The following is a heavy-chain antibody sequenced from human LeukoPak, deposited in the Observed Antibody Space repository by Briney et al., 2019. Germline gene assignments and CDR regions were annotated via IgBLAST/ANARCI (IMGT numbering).Heavy chain of an antibody. J-gene: IGHJ4*02. D-gene: IGHD4-17*01. V-gene: IGHV4-61*02. CDR1: GGSISSGSYY. CDR2: IYTSGST. CDR3: ARATPGFDY. Sequence: SETLSLTCTVSGGSISSGSYYWRWVRQPAGKGLEWTGRIYTSGSTNYNPSLKSRVTISVDTSKNQFSLKLSSVTAAATAVYYCARATPGFDYWGQGTLVTVSS.